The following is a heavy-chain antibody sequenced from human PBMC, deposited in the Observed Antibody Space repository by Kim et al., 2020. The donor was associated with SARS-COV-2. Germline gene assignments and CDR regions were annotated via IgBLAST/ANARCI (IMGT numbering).Heavy chain of an antibody. CDR3: ARSSHGGYKSPFDD. D-gene: IGHD4-17*01. Sequence: GGSLRLSCAASGFTFITYAMHWVRQAPGKGLEWVAVISYDGSNKYYADSVKGRFTISRDNSKNTLYVQMNSVRAEDTAVYYCARSSHGGYKSPFDDWGQGTLVTVSS. V-gene: IGHV3-30-3*01. CDR2: ISYDGSNK. J-gene: IGHJ4*02. CDR1: GFTFITYA.